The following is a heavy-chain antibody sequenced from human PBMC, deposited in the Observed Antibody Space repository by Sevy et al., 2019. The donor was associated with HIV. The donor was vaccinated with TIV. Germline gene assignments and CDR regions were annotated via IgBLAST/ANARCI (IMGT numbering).Heavy chain of an antibody. D-gene: IGHD3-22*01. Sequence: GGSLRLSCAVSGFTFNNAWMNWVRQAPGTGLQWVGLIKSKIDGETTEYAAPLKGRFTISRDDSKNTLYLQMNSLKIEDTAVYHCTTAPGYYDSAPFDYWGPGTLVTVSS. J-gene: IGHJ4*02. V-gene: IGHV3-15*01. CDR2: IKSKIDGETT. CDR3: TTAPGYYDSAPFDY. CDR1: GFTFNNAW.